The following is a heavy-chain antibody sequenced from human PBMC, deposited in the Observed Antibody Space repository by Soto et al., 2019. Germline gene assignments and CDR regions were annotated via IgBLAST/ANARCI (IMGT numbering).Heavy chain of an antibody. V-gene: IGHV3-48*03. CDR2: ISSSGSTI. D-gene: IGHD3-3*01. Sequence: GGSLRLSCAASGFTFSSYEMNWVRQAPGKGLEWVSYISSSGSTIYYADSVKGRFTISRDNAKNSLYLQMNSLRAEDTAVYYCAREITIFGVVILKYGMDVWGQGTTVTVSS. J-gene: IGHJ6*02. CDR3: AREITIFGVVILKYGMDV. CDR1: GFTFSSYE.